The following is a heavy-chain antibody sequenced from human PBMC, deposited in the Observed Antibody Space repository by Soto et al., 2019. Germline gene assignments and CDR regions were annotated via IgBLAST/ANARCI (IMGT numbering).Heavy chain of an antibody. CDR1: GGTVSSNV. CDR2: IIPLFDRT. V-gene: IGHV1-69*01. D-gene: IGHD2-15*01. Sequence: QVQLVQSGAEEKKPGSSVRVSCKASGGTVSSNVISWVRQAPGQGLEWMGGIIPLFDRTSYAQKFQGRITITADASTGSSYMALGSLTTDDTGGYYCAGARGHDYYSVMDAWGQGTAVRVTS. CDR3: AGARGHDYYSVMDA. J-gene: IGHJ6*01.